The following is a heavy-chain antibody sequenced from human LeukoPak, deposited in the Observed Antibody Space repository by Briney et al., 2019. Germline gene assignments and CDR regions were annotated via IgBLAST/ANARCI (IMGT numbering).Heavy chain of an antibody. D-gene: IGHD7-27*01. Sequence: SQTLSLTCAISGDSVSNNGAAWNWIRQSPSRGLEWLGRTYYRSKWNYDYAVSVKSRITINPDTSKNQCSLQLNSVTPEDTAVYYCARDQSNWGSWYFDVWGRGTLVTVSS. J-gene: IGHJ2*01. CDR1: GDSVSNNGAA. CDR3: ARDQSNWGSWYFDV. CDR2: TYYRSKWNY. V-gene: IGHV6-1*01.